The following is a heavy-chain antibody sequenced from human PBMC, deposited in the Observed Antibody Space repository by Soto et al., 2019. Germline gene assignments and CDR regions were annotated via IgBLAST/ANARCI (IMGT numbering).Heavy chain of an antibody. D-gene: IGHD3-10*01. V-gene: IGHV1-3*01. CDR1: GYTFTSYA. J-gene: IGHJ1*01. CDR3: ARSDYGSGSYYPFPLPLPH. CDR2: INAGNGNT. Sequence: ASVKVSCKASGYTFTSYAMHWVRQAPGQRLEWMGWINAGNGNTKYSQKFQGRVTITRDTSASTAYMELSSLRSEDTAVYYCARSDYGSGSYYPFPLPLPHWGQGTLVTVS.